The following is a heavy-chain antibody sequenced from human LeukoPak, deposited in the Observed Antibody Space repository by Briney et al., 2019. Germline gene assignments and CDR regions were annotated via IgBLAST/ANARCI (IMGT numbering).Heavy chain of an antibody. D-gene: IGHD3-3*01. J-gene: IGHJ4*02. Sequence: SVTVSCTASGGTFSSYAISWVRQATGQGLEWMGGIIPIFGTANYAQKFQGRVTITADESTSTAYMELSSLRSEDTAVYYCARERLDYDFWSGYPGLADYWGQGTLVTVSS. CDR3: ARERLDYDFWSGYPGLADY. CDR1: GGTFSSYA. V-gene: IGHV1-69*13. CDR2: IIPIFGTA.